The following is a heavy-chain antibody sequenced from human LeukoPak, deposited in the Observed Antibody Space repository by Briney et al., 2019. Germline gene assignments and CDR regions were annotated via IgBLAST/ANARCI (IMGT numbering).Heavy chain of an antibody. CDR2: TYYRSRWYN. V-gene: IGHV6-1*01. CDR1: GDSVSSNIAA. D-gene: IGHD2-8*02. J-gene: IGHJ5*02. Sequence: SQTLSLTCAISGDSVSSNIAAWNWVRQSPSRGLEWLGRTYYRSRWYNEYALSVKSRITINPDTSENQFSLQLNSVTPDDTAVYFCARAQGDRRGWWGSWGQGTLVTVSS. CDR3: ARAQGDRRGWWGS.